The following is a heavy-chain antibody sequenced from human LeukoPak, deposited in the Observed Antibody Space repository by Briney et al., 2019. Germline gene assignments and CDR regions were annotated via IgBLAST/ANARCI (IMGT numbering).Heavy chain of an antibody. CDR1: GGSITSNNW. CDR3: ARVLSGSNFDS. CDR2: IFHSGST. J-gene: IGHJ4*01. D-gene: IGHD3-22*01. Sequence: NPSGTVSLTCVVSGGSITSNNWWSWVRQPPGKGLEWIGEIFHSGSTNYNPSLKSRVTISVDKSKNEFSLRLSSVTAADTAVYYCARVLSGSNFDSWGHGTLVTVSS. V-gene: IGHV4-4*02.